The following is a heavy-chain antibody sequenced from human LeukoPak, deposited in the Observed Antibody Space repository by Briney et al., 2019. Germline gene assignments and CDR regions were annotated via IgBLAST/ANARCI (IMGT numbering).Heavy chain of an antibody. J-gene: IGHJ4*02. D-gene: IGHD4-23*01. Sequence: GRSLRLSCAASGFTFSSYGMHWVRQAPGKGLEWVAVISYDGSNKYYADSVKGRFTISRDNSKNTLYLQMNSLRAEDTAVYYCAIFYGGNEGGDYFDYWGQGTLVTVSS. V-gene: IGHV3-30*03. CDR3: AIFYGGNEGGDYFDY. CDR2: ISYDGSNK. CDR1: GFTFSSYG.